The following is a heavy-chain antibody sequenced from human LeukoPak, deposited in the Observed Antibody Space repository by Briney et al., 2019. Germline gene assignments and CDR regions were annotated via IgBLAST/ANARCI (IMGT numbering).Heavy chain of an antibody. Sequence: AGGSLRLSCAASRFIFSNFAMSWVRQAPGKGLEWVSGIDGSDSTTYYADPVKGRFTISRDNSKNTLYLQMNSLRADDTAVYYCAKGGGLTTYYLASWGQGIPVTVSS. CDR1: RFIFSNFA. J-gene: IGHJ5*02. V-gene: IGHV3-23*01. CDR3: AKGGGLTTYYLAS. D-gene: IGHD2-21*01. CDR2: IDGSDSTT.